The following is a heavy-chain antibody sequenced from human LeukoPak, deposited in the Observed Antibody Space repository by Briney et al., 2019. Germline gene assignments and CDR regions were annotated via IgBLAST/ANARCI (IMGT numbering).Heavy chain of an antibody. Sequence: ASVKVSCKASGLTFTSYDINWVRQATGQGLEWMGWMNPNSGNTGYAQKFQGRVTMTRNTSISTAYMELSSLRSEDTAVYYCARARSRGGITIFGVVIYAYYYMDVWGKGTTVTVAS. D-gene: IGHD3-3*01. CDR2: MNPNSGNT. CDR1: GLTFTSYD. CDR3: ARARSRGGITIFGVVIYAYYYMDV. J-gene: IGHJ6*03. V-gene: IGHV1-8*01.